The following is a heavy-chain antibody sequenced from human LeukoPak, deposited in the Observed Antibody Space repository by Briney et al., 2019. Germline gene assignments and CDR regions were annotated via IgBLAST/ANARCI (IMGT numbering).Heavy chain of an antibody. D-gene: IGHD5-18*01. V-gene: IGHV4-34*01. Sequence: PSETLSLTCAVYGGSFSGYYWSWIRQPPGKGLEWIGEINHSGSTNYNPSLKSRVTISVDTSKNQFSLKLSSVTAADTAVYYCARAGYSYVSGWFDPWGQGTLVTVSS. CDR2: INHSGST. J-gene: IGHJ5*02. CDR3: ARAGYSYVSGWFDP. CDR1: GGSFSGYY.